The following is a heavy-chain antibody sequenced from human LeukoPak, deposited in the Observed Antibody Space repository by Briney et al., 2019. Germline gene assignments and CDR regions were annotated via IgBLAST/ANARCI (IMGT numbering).Heavy chain of an antibody. V-gene: IGHV1-2*02. CDR1: GYTFTAYY. J-gene: IGHJ4*02. CDR2: INPNSGGT. D-gene: IGHD3-9*01. Sequence: ASVKVSCKASGYTFTAYYIHWVRQAPGQGLEWMGWINPNSGGTNYAQKFQGRVTMTRDTSISTAYMELSRLRSDDTAVYYCASSIRYFDWFKLDYWGQGTLVTVSS. CDR3: ASSIRYFDWFKLDY.